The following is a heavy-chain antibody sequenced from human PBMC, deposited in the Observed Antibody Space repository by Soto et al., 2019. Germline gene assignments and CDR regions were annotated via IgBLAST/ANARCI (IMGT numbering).Heavy chain of an antibody. J-gene: IGHJ5*02. CDR3: ARHGSS. V-gene: IGHV4-30-2*01. Sequence: SETLSLTCPVSGCSISNASYSWSWIRQPPGKGLEWIGYIYPSGMPFYNPSLKSRVTISVDRSKNQFSLNLTSVTATDTAFYYCARHGSSWGQGTLVTVSS. CDR2: IYPSGMP. CDR1: GCSISNASYS.